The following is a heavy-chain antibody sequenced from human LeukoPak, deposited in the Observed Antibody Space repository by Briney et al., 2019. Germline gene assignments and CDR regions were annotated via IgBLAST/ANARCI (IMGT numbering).Heavy chain of an antibody. CDR1: GFTFASYA. CDR3: AKVQYGPSYYYYYMDV. V-gene: IGHV3-23*01. D-gene: IGHD2/OR15-2a*01. CDR2: IIGSGGST. Sequence: PGRSRRPSCAPSGFTFASYAMRCVRPAPGKGREWVSAIIGSGGSTYYADSVEGRRTISRVNSKNTLYLQMNSLRAEDTAVYYCAKVQYGPSYYYYYMDVWGKGTTVTVSS. J-gene: IGHJ6*03.